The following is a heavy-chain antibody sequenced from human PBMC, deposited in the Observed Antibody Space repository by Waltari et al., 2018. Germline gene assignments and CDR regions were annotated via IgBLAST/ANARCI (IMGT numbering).Heavy chain of an antibody. D-gene: IGHD3-10*01. Sequence: EVQLLQSGAEVKKPGTPVKISCKVSGDTFTDNYIHWIQQAPGKGLQWMGRLDPEEGQAVYAEKVQGRVTMTADTSIHTAYMELTSLTSEDTAFYYCAAALGGGISASRPFHFWGQGTMITVSS. CDR2: LDPEEGQA. J-gene: IGHJ3*01. V-gene: IGHV1-69-2*01. CDR3: AAALGGGISASRPFHF. CDR1: GDTFTDNY.